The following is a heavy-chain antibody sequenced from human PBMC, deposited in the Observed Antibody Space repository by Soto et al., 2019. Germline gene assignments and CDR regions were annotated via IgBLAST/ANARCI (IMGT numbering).Heavy chain of an antibody. J-gene: IGHJ5*02. CDR2: INHSGST. V-gene: IGHV4-34*01. D-gene: IGHD6-13*01. CDR3: AREFISSSWSLPAYNWFDP. Sequence: PSETLSLTCAVYGGSFSGYYWSWIRQPPGKGLEWIGEINHSGSTNYNPSLKSRVAISVDTSKNQFSLKLSSVTAADTAVYYCAREFISSSWSLPAYNWFDPWGQGTLVTVSS. CDR1: GGSFSGYY.